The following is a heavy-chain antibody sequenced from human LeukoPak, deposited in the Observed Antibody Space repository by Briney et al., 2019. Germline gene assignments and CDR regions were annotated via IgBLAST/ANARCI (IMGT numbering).Heavy chain of an antibody. CDR1: GFTFSTDV. CDR2: ISGSGGNT. V-gene: IGHV3-23*01. D-gene: IGHD5-12*01. Sequence: GGSLRLSCAASGFTFSTDVMSWVRQAPGKGLECVSAISGSGGNTYYADSVKGRFTISGDNSKNMLYLQMNSLRAEDTAVYYCARSRYSGNFVFDYWGQGTLVTVSS. J-gene: IGHJ4*02. CDR3: ARSRYSGNFVFDY.